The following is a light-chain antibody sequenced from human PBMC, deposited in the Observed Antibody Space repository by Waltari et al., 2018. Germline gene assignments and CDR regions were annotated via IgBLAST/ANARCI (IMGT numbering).Light chain of an antibody. Sequence: QSVLTQPPSSSGTPGPRVTSSRSGRSSNHASHPLHWYQQLPGTAPKLLIYSNNQRPSGVPDRFSGSKSGTSASLAISGLQSEDEADYYCAAWDDSLNGPVFGGGTKLTVL. V-gene: IGLV1-44*01. CDR2: SNN. CDR1: SSNHASHP. J-gene: IGLJ2*01. CDR3: AAWDDSLNGPV.